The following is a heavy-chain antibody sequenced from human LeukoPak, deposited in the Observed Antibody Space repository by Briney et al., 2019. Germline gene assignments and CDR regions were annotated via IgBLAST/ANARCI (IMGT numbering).Heavy chain of an antibody. CDR1: GFTFDDYA. J-gene: IGHJ5*02. CDR2: ISWNSGSI. CDR3: AKDIQQQLVNGLDP. V-gene: IGHV3-9*01. D-gene: IGHD6-13*01. Sequence: GGSLRLSCAASGFTFDDYAMHWVRQAPGKGLEWVSGISWNSGSIGYADSVKGRFTISRDNDKNSLYLQMNSLRAGDTALYYCAKDIQQQLVNGLDPWGQGTLVTVSS.